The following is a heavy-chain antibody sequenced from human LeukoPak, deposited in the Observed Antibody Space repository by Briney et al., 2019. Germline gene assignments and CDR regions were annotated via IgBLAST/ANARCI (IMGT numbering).Heavy chain of an antibody. CDR2: IIPIFGIA. D-gene: IGHD6-13*01. CDR3: ARAGIAAAGALPPYYYGMDV. J-gene: IGHJ6*02. V-gene: IGHV1-69*04. CDR1: GGTFSSCA. Sequence: SVKVSCKASGGTFSSCAISWVRQAPGQGLEWMGRIIPIFGIANYAQKFQGRVTITADKSTSTAHMELSSLRSEDTAVYYCARAGIAAAGALPPYYYGMDVWGQGTTVTVSS.